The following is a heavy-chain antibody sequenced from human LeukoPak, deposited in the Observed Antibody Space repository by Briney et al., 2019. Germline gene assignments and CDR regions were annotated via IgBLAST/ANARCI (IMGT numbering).Heavy chain of an antibody. CDR1: GGSISSYY. D-gene: IGHD3-9*01. J-gene: IGHJ5*02. V-gene: IGHV4-59*01. CDR2: IYYSGST. Sequence: SETLSLTCTVSGGSISSYYWSWIRQPPGKGLEWIGYIYYSGSTNYNPSLKSRVTISVDTSKNQFSLKLSSVTAADTAVYYCAREMYDILTGYYTGWFDPWGQGTLVTVSS. CDR3: AREMYDILTGYYTGWFDP.